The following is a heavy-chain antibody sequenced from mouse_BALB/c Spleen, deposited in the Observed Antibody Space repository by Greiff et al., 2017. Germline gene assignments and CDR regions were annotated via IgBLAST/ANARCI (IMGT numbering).Heavy chain of an antibody. Sequence: EVQLQQSGAELVKPGASVKLSCTASGFNIKDTYMHWVKQRPEQGLEWIGRIDPANGNTKYDPKFQGKATITADTSSNTAYLQLSSLTSEDTAVYYCALTVVAHFDYGGQGTTLTVSS. V-gene: IGHV14-3*02. J-gene: IGHJ2*01. CDR2: IDPANGNT. CDR3: ALTVVAHFDY. D-gene: IGHD1-1*01. CDR1: GFNIKDTY.